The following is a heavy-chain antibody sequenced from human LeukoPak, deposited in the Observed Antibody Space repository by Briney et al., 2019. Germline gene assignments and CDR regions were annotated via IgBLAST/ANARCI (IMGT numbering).Heavy chain of an antibody. CDR3: ARDPLTPYDYYMDV. D-gene: IGHD3-9*01. J-gene: IGHJ6*03. V-gene: IGHV3-30-3*01. CDR2: RSHDGGIE. CDR1: GFPFSRYA. Sequence: GTSLRLSCAASGFPFSRYAVHWVRQAPGKGLEWVALRSHDGGIEDYADSVKGRFTISRDNSRNTLYLQMNSLKPEDTAVYYCARDPLTPYDYYMDVWGKGTTVTVSS.